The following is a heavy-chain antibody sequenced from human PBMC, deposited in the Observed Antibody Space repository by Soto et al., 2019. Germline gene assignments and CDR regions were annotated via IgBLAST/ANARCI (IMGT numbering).Heavy chain of an antibody. Sequence: QVQLVQSGAEVKKTGASVKVSCKASGYTFIGYYIHWVRQAPGQGLEWMGWINPNSGGTNYAQRFQGWVTMPRARSISTAYMELSRLKSDDTAVYYCARVGGGLASLGYYGMDVWGQGTTVTVSS. V-gene: IGHV1-2*04. CDR2: INPNSGGT. CDR1: GYTFIGYY. D-gene: IGHD3-10*01. J-gene: IGHJ6*02. CDR3: ARVGGGLASLGYYGMDV.